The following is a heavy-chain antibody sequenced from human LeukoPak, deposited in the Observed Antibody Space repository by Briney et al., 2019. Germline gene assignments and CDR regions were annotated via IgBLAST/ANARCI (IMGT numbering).Heavy chain of an antibody. CDR2: IDATGDST. Sequence: GGSLRLSCTVSGFTFSTYAMTWVHQAPGKGLEWVSFIDATGDSTYYADSVKGRFTISRDNSQNTMSLQMNSLRADDTAVYFCAGRQLWLNYWGPGTPVTVSS. V-gene: IGHV3-23*01. CDR1: GFTFSTYA. D-gene: IGHD5-18*01. J-gene: IGHJ4*02. CDR3: AGRQLWLNY.